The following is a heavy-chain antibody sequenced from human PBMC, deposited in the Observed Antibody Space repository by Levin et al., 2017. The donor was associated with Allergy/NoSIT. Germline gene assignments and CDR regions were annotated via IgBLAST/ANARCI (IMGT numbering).Heavy chain of an antibody. CDR2: IYPGDSDT. J-gene: IGHJ4*02. V-gene: IGHV5-51*01. Sequence: GGSLRLSCKGSGYSFTSYWIGWVRQMPGKGLEWMGIIYPGDSDTRYSPSFQGQVTISADKSISTAYLQWSSLKASDTAMYYCARAHYYDSSGYSFLFDYWGQGTLVTVSS. CDR1: GYSFTSYW. CDR3: ARAHYYDSSGYSFLFDY. D-gene: IGHD3-22*01.